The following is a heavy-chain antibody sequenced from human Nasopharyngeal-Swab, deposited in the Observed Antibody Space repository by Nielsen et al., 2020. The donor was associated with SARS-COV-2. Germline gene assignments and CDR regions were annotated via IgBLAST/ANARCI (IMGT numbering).Heavy chain of an antibody. J-gene: IGHJ4*02. Sequence: GGSLRLSCKGSGYSFTSYWIGWVRQMPGKGLEWMGIIYPGDSDTRYSPSFQGQVTISADKSISTAYLQWSSLKASDTAMYYRARQAHGDGYNFWGQGTLVTVSS. CDR3: ARQAHGDGYNF. CDR2: IYPGDSDT. CDR1: GYSFTSYW. V-gene: IGHV5-51*01. D-gene: IGHD5-24*01.